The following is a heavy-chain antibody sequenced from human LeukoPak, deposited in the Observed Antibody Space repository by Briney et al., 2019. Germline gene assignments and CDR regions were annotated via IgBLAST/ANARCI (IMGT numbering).Heavy chain of an antibody. CDR2: ISSSSSYI. CDR3: AREVGGSSYYFDY. Sequence: GGSLRLSCAASGFTFSSYSMNWVRQAPGKGLEWVSSISSSSSYIYYADSVKGRFTISRDNAKNSLYLQMNSLRAEDTAVYYCAREVGGSSYYFDYWGQGTLVTVSS. J-gene: IGHJ4*02. D-gene: IGHD1-26*01. CDR1: GFTFSSYS. V-gene: IGHV3-21*01.